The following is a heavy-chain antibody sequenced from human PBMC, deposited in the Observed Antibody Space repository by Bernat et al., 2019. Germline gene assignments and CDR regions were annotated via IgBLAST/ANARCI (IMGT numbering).Heavy chain of an antibody. CDR2: ISPHGSDT. CDR1: GFTFSTYW. V-gene: IGHV3-74*01. CDR3: GSGHGESRDWMDV. Sequence: EVLLEESGGGLVQPGGSLRLSCAASGFTFSTYWMHWVRQAPGEGLMWVSRISPHGSDTNHADFVTGRPIISRDKAKNVLYLQMSSRTAEGTAVYYGGSGHGESRDWMDVWGKGTTVTVS. D-gene: IGHD4-17*01. J-gene: IGHJ6*03.